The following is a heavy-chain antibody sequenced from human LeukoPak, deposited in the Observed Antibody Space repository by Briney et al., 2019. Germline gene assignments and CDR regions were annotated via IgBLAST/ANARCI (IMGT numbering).Heavy chain of an antibody. Sequence: QAGGSLRLSCEVSGFTFTTSVMHWVRQAPGKGLEYVAGIGDNGIDTHYGSSVEGRFTISRDNSKNSLYLQMDSLRDEDMAVYYCAREGHSSGHCGAFDIWGQGTMVTVSS. V-gene: IGHV3-64*01. CDR1: GFTFTTSV. J-gene: IGHJ3*02. CDR3: AREGHSSGHCGAFDI. CDR2: IGDNGIDT. D-gene: IGHD3-22*01.